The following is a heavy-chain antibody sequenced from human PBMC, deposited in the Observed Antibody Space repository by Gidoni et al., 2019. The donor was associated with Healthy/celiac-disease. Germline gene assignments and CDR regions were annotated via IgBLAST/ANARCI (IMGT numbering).Heavy chain of an antibody. CDR3: ARDLGGGAMDV. D-gene: IGHD2-21*01. Sequence: QVQLQESGPGLVKPSETLSLTCAVSGYPISSGYYWGWIRQPPGKGLEWIGSIYHSGSTYYNPSLKSRVTISVDTSKNQFSLKLSAVTAADTSVYYCARDLGGGAMDVWGQGTTVTVSS. CDR2: IYHSGST. V-gene: IGHV4-38-2*02. CDR1: GYPISSGYY. J-gene: IGHJ6*02.